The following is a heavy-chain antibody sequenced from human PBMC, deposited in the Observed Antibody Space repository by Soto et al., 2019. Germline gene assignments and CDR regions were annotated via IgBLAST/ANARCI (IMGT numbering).Heavy chain of an antibody. V-gene: IGHV3-30*18. D-gene: IGHD6-19*01. CDR3: AKDWTPLSYSSGWYGPHSDY. Sequence: GGSLRLSCAASGFTFSSYGMHWVRQAPGKGLEWVAVISYDGSNKYYADSVKGRFTISRDNSKNTLYLQMNSLRAEDTAVYYCAKDWTPLSYSSGWYGPHSDYWGQGTLVTVSS. CDR2: ISYDGSNK. J-gene: IGHJ4*02. CDR1: GFTFSSYG.